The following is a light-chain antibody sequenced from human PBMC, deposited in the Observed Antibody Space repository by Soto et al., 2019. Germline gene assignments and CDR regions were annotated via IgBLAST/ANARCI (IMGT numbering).Light chain of an antibody. Sequence: DVQMTKSPSTLSPSVGDRVTITCRASQSFNTWLAWYQQKPGKTPKLLIYKTSNLESGVPSRFSGSGSGTEFTLTISSLQPEDSATYYCQQYNSYPYTFGQGTKLEIK. CDR2: KTS. CDR3: QQYNSYPYT. V-gene: IGKV1-5*03. CDR1: QSFNTW. J-gene: IGKJ2*01.